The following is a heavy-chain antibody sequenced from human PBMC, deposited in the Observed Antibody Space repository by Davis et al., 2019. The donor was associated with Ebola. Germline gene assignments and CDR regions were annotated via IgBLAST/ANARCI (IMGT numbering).Heavy chain of an antibody. J-gene: IGHJ4*02. CDR2: IIPIFGTA. Sequence: SVKVSCKASGGTFSSYAISWVRQAPGQGLEWMGGIIPIFGTANYAQKFQGRVTITADESTSTAYMELSSLRSEDTAVYYCARDVPGTGAFDYWGQGTLVTVSS. V-gene: IGHV1-69*13. CDR3: ARDVPGTGAFDY. CDR1: GGTFSSYA. D-gene: IGHD1-7*01.